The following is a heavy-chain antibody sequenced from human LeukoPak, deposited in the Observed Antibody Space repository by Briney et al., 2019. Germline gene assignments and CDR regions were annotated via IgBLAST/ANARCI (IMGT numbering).Heavy chain of an antibody. CDR1: SYTFTSYG. D-gene: IGHD3-10*01. CDR3: AREAMVRGVIIPPVYYMDV. J-gene: IGHJ6*03. Sequence: ASVKVSCKASSYTFTSYGISWVRQAPGQGLEWMGWISAYNGNTNYAQKLQGRVTMTTDTSTSTAYMELRSLRSDDTAVYYCAREAMVRGVIIPPVYYMDVWGKGTTVTISS. CDR2: ISAYNGNT. V-gene: IGHV1-18*01.